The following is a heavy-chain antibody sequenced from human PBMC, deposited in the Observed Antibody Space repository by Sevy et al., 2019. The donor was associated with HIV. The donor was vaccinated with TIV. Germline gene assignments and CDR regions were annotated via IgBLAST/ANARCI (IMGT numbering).Heavy chain of an antibody. CDR2: ISGSGGST. CDR1: GFTFSSYA. J-gene: IGHJ4*02. D-gene: IGHD6-19*01. CDR3: AKDREVAGEFDY. Sequence: GGSLRLSCAASGFTFSSYAMSWVRQAPGKGLEWVSAISGSGGSTYYADSVKGRFTISRDNSKNTLYLQMNSLRAEDTAVYYRAKDREVAGEFDYWGQGTLVTVSS. V-gene: IGHV3-23*01.